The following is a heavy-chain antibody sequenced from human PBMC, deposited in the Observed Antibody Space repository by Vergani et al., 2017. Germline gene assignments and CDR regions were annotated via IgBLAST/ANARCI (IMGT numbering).Heavy chain of an antibody. V-gene: IGHV4-30-2*01. CDR2: INHSGST. CDR3: ARGGYCSSTSCYDNWFDP. D-gene: IGHD2-2*01. Sequence: QLQLQESGSGLVKPSQTLSLTCAVSGGSISSGGYSWSWIRQPPGKGLEWIGEINHSGSTNYNPSLKSRVTISVDTSKNQFSLKLSSVTAADTAVYYCARGGYCSSTSCYDNWFDPWGQGTLVTVSS. CDR1: GGSISSGGYS. J-gene: IGHJ5*02.